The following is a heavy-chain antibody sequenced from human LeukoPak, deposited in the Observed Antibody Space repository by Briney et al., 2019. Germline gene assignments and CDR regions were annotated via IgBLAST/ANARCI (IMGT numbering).Heavy chain of an antibody. V-gene: IGHV1-2*02. CDR1: GYTFTGYY. CDR3: ARRGWLANGDYYYYYGMGV. CDR2: INPNSGGT. D-gene: IGHD5-12*01. J-gene: IGHJ6*02. Sequence: AASVKVSCKASGYTFTGYYMHWVRQAPGQGLEWMGWINPNSGGTNYAQKFQGRVTMTRDTSISTAYMELSRLRSDDTVVYYCARRGWLANGDYYYYYGMGVWGQGTTVTVSS.